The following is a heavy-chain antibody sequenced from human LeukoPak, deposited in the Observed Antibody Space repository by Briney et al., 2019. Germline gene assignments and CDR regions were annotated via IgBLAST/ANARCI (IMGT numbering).Heavy chain of an antibody. CDR3: ARSPHNSAWYEKWFDP. CDR2: ISASGGT. V-gene: IGHV4-4*08. Sequence: SETLSLTCTASGGSISTYYWSWIRQSPGKGLEWIADISASGGTNYNPSLESRVTVSIDSSKNQFSLKLSSVTAADTAVFYCARSPHNSAWYEKWFDPWGQGTLVTVSS. CDR1: GGSISTYY. D-gene: IGHD6-19*01. J-gene: IGHJ5*02.